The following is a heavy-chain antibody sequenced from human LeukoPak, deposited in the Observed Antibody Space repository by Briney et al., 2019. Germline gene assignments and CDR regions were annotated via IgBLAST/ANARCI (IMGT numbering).Heavy chain of an antibody. J-gene: IGHJ4*02. D-gene: IGHD6-19*01. CDR1: GFTFSSYT. CDR3: ARGVNGWYNFDN. Sequence: GGSLRLSCVASGFTFSSYTTSWVRQAPGKGLEWVATIRSTGDSTTYADFVKGRFTISRDNSENTLYLQMNSLRVDDTAVYYCARGVNGWYNFDNWGQGTLVTVSS. CDR2: IRSTGDST. V-gene: IGHV3-23*01.